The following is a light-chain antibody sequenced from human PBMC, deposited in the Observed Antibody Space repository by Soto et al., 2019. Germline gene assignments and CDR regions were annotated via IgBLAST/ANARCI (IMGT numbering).Light chain of an antibody. V-gene: IGKV1-5*01. CDR1: QDINNL. CDR2: DVS. J-gene: IGKJ1*01. Sequence: DLQMTQSPSTLSAFVGDRVTISCRATQDINNLLAWYQQKPGKAPRLLIYDVSTLQTGVPSRFSGRGSGTEATLIISSLQPDDVETYYCQRSYGSPRTFGRGTKVDIX. CDR3: QRSYGSPRT.